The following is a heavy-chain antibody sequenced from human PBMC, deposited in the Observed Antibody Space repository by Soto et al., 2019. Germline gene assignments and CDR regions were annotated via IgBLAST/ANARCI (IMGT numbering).Heavy chain of an antibody. D-gene: IGHD3-3*01. V-gene: IGHV4-31*03. J-gene: IGHJ6*02. CDR2: IYYSGST. CDR3: AREGPYYDFWSGYYIRRLAYYYGMDV. Sequence: SETLCVTCTVSGGSISSGGYYWSWIRQHPGKGLEWIRYIYYSGSTYYNPSLKSRVTISVDTSKNQFSLKLSSVTAADTAVYYCAREGPYYDFWSGYYIRRLAYYYGMDVWGQGTTVT. CDR1: GGSISSGGYY.